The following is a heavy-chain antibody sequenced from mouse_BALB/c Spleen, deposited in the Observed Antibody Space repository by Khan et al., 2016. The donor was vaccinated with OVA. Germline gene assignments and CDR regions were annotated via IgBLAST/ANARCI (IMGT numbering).Heavy chain of an antibody. CDR3: VRDGAYHRNDGWFAY. Sequence: QMQLEESGAELARPGASVKMSCKASGYTFTSYTIHWIKKRPGQGLEWIGYINPSNGYTNYNQKFKHKATLTTDKSSTTAYLQLSSLTSDDSAVYNCVRDGAYHRNDGWFAYWGQGTLVTVSA. CDR1: GYTFTSYT. CDR2: INPSNGYT. D-gene: IGHD2-14*01. J-gene: IGHJ3*01. V-gene: IGHV1-4*01.